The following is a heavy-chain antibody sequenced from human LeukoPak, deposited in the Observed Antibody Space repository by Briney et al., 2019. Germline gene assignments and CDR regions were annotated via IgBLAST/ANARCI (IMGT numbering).Heavy chain of an antibody. D-gene: IGHD3-3*01. J-gene: IGHJ4*02. CDR2: IYYSGST. Sequence: SETLSLTCTVSGGSITNFYWSWIRQPPGKGLEWISYIYYSGSTTYNPSLKSRVTISVDTSKNQFSLKLSSVTAADTAVYYCAKVYDFWSGHLPYFHYWGQGTLVTVSS. CDR1: GGSITNFY. V-gene: IGHV4-59*01. CDR3: AKVYDFWSGHLPYFHY.